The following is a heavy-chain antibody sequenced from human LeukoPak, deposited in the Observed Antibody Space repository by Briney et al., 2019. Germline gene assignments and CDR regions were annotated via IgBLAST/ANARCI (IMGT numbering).Heavy chain of an antibody. D-gene: IGHD3-10*01. CDR3: ALGAVRGLHAFDI. Sequence: GGSLDISCQGSGYRFTTYWIGWVRQMPGTGLEWMGIIYPRDSDTSYSPPFQRQVTISADKSVTTAYLQWSSLKASDTAMYYCALGAVRGLHAFDIWGQGTMVTVSS. J-gene: IGHJ3*02. CDR2: IYPRDSDT. V-gene: IGHV5-51*01. CDR1: GYRFTTYW.